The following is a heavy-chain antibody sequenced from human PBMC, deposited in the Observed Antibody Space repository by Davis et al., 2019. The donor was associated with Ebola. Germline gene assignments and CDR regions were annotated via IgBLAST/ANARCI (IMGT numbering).Heavy chain of an antibody. CDR2: ISGSGGST. V-gene: IGHV3-23*01. Sequence: PGGSLRLSCAASGFTFSSYAMSWVRQAPGKGLEWVSGISGSGGSTFYPDSVKGRFTISRDNSKNTLYLQMNSLRAADTALYYCAKGGGGWGSYRSIEYWGQGTLVTVS. CDR3: AKGGGGWGSYRSIEY. CDR1: GFTFSSYA. J-gene: IGHJ4*02. D-gene: IGHD3-16*02.